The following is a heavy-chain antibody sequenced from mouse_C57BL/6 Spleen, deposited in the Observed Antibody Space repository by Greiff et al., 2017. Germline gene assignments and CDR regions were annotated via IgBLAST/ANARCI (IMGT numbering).Heavy chain of an antibody. D-gene: IGHD2-4*01. CDR2: IDHANGNT. J-gene: IGHJ2*01. CDR3: ARGDYDWFDY. Sequence: VQLQQSVAELVRPGASVKLSCTASGFNIKNTYMNWVKQRPEQGLEWIGRIDHANGNTKYAPKFKGKATMTADTSSNTAYLQLSSLTSEDTAIYYCARGDYDWFDYWGQGTTLTVSS. V-gene: IGHV14-3*01. CDR1: GFNIKNTY.